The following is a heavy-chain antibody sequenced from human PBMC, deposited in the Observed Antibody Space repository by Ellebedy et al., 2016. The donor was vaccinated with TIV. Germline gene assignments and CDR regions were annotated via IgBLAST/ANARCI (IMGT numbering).Heavy chain of an antibody. V-gene: IGHV3-30*19. CDR3: ARGGHDCSGGDCYFY. CDR1: GFTFSGYG. D-gene: IGHD2-15*01. CDR2: ISSDGNNE. J-gene: IGHJ4*02. Sequence: GESLKISXAGSGFTFSGYGMHWVRKAPGKGLEWLAVISSDGNNEYYADSVKGRFTISRDNSRDTLYLQMNSLRADDTAVYSCARGGHDCSGGDCYFYWGQGTLVTVSS.